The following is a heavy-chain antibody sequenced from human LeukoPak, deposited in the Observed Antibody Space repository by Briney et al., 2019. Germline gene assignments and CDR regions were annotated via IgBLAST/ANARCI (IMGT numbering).Heavy chain of an antibody. Sequence: GGSLRLSCAASGFTFSSYSMNWVRQAPGKGLEWVSIIYSGGATYYADSVKGRFTISRDNSKNTLYLQMNSLRAEDTAVYYCARGGSSWSDYYFDYWGQGALVTVSS. CDR2: IYSGGAT. CDR3: ARGGSSWSDYYFDY. V-gene: IGHV3-53*01. J-gene: IGHJ4*02. D-gene: IGHD6-13*01. CDR1: GFTFSSYS.